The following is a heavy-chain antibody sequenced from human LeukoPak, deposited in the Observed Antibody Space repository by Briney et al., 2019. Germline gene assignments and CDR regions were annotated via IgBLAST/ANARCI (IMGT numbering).Heavy chain of an antibody. J-gene: IGHJ4*02. Sequence: GGSLRLSCAASGFTFDEYAMHWVRQAPGKGLEWVSGISWNSGSIGYADSVKGRFTISRDNAKNSLYLQMNSLRAEDTALYYCANTHYDSDTTFHSGDYWGQGTLVTVSS. V-gene: IGHV3-9*01. D-gene: IGHD3-22*01. CDR3: ANTHYDSDTTFHSGDY. CDR2: ISWNSGSI. CDR1: GFTFDEYA.